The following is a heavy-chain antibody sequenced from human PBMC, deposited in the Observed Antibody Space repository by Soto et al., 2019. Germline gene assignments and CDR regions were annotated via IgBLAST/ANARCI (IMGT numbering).Heavy chain of an antibody. J-gene: IGHJ4*02. D-gene: IGHD2-15*01. Sequence: QVQLVQSGAEVKKPGASVKVSCKASGYTFTSYDINWVRQATGQGLEWVGWMNPNRGNRSYAQKFQGRDPKTSNTSLSTAYMELSSLRSEDTAVYYCARGLAPLVAATPYDYWGQGTLVTGSS. CDR1: GYTFTSYD. V-gene: IGHV1-8*01. CDR2: MNPNRGNR. CDR3: ARGLAPLVAATPYDY.